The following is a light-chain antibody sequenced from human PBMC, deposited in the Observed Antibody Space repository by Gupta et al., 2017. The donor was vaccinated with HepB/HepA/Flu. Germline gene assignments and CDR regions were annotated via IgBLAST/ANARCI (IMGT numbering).Light chain of an antibody. J-gene: IGLJ2*01. CDR1: SSDIGTYTY. Sequence: QSALTQPPSVSGSPGQSLTISCTGTSSDIGTYTYVSWYQQHPGKAPKLMIYDVTNRPSGVSSLFSGSKSDNTASLTISELQAEDDADYYCSSYTSSSVVFGGGTKVTVL. V-gene: IGLV2-14*03. CDR3: SSYTSSSVV. CDR2: DVT.